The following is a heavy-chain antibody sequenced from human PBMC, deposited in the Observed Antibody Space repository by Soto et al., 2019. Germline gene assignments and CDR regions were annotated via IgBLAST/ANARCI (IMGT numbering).Heavy chain of an antibody. CDR2: ISGYNGDA. Sequence: ASVKVSCKASGYTFTSYGISWVRQAPGQGLEWMGWISGYNGDANYAQRFQGRVSMTIDTSTTTAYMELRTLTSDDTAVYYCAKNGQPPYYYYGLDVWGQGTTVTVSS. J-gene: IGHJ6*02. D-gene: IGHD2-8*01. V-gene: IGHV1-18*01. CDR3: AKNGQPPYYYYGLDV. CDR1: GYTFTSYG.